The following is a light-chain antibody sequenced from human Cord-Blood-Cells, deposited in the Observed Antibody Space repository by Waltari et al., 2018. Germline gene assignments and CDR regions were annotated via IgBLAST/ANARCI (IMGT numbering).Light chain of an antibody. CDR3: SSYTSSSTVV. CDR2: DVS. CDR1: SSDVGGYNY. J-gene: IGLJ2*01. Sequence: QSALTPPASASGSPRQSLTISCTGTSSDVGGYNYVSWYQQHPGKAPKLMIYDVSNRPSGVSNRFSGSKSGNTASLTISGLQAEDEADYYCSSYTSSSTVVFGGGTKLTVL. V-gene: IGLV2-14*01.